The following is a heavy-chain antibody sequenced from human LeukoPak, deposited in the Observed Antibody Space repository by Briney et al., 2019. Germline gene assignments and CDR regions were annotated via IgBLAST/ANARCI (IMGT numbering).Heavy chain of an antibody. D-gene: IGHD3-10*01. V-gene: IGHV3-11*01. CDR2: ISSSGSTI. CDR1: GFTFSDYY. Sequence: GGSLRLSCAASGFTFSDYYMSWIRQAPGKGLEWVSYISSSGSTIYYADSVKGRFTISRDNAKNSLYLQMNSLRAEDTAVYYCAKEMVRGVIIPFDYWGQGTLVTVSS. CDR3: AKEMVRGVIIPFDY. J-gene: IGHJ4*02.